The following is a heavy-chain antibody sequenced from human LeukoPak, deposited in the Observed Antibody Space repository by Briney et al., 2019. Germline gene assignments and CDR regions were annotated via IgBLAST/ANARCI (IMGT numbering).Heavy chain of an antibody. J-gene: IGHJ4*02. Sequence: SVKVSCKASGGTFSSYAISWVRQAPGQGLEWMGGIIPIFGTANYAQKFQGRVTITADESTSTAYMELSSLRSEDTAVYYCARDRRYSNPPMDYWGQGTLVTVPS. CDR2: IIPIFGTA. V-gene: IGHV1-69*13. CDR3: ARDRRYSNPPMDY. CDR1: GGTFSSYA. D-gene: IGHD4-11*01.